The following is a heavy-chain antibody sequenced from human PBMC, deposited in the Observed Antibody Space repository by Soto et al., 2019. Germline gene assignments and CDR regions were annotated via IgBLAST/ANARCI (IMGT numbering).Heavy chain of an antibody. J-gene: IGHJ4*02. CDR2: ILPIFTTA. CDR3: AKDIGFQQHLFVFDN. CDR1: GGTFSNYA. D-gene: IGHD6-13*01. Sequence: VSCKASGGTFSNYAFSWVRQAPGQGLEWMGGILPIFTTATYASKFQDRVTITADESTSTVYMDLSSLRSEDTALYYCAKDIGFQQHLFVFDNWGQGTLVTVSS. V-gene: IGHV1-69*01.